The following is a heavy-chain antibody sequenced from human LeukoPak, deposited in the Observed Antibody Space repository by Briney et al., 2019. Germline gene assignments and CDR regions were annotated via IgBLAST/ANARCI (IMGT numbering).Heavy chain of an antibody. CDR1: GFPFSSYD. CDR2: SGGDGGST. CDR3: AKALNYWYFDL. Sequence: PGGSLRLSCAASGFPFSSYDMSWVRQAPGKGREWVSASGGDGGSTYADSVKGRFTISRDNSKNTLYLQMNSLRAEDTATYYCAKALNYWYFDLWGRGNLVTVSS. V-gene: IGHV3-23*01. J-gene: IGHJ2*01.